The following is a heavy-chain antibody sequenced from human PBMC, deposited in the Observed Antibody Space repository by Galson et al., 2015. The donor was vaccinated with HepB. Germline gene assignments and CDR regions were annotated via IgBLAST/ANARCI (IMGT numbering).Heavy chain of an antibody. Sequence: ETLSLTCAVSGGSISNSDWWGWVRQPPGKGLEWIGEIYHSGNTNYNPSLKSRVTISVDKSKNQFSLRLSSVTAADTAVYYCANDPAGSLDYWGQGTLVTVSS. CDR3: ANDPAGSLDY. V-gene: IGHV4-4*02. CDR2: IYHSGNT. CDR1: GGSISNSDW. D-gene: IGHD1-26*01. J-gene: IGHJ4*02.